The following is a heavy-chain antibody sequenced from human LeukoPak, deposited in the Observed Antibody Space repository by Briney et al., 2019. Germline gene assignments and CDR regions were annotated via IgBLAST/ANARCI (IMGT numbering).Heavy chain of an antibody. CDR2: IYSGGST. V-gene: IGHV3-53*05. CDR1: GFTVRSNY. CDR3: ARGGSSWDFAFDI. J-gene: IGHJ3*02. D-gene: IGHD6-13*01. Sequence: GGSLRLSCAASGFTVRSNYMSWVRQAPGKGLEWVSVIYSGGSTYYADSVKGRFTISRDNSKNTLYLQMNSLRAEDTAVYYCARGGSSWDFAFDIWGQGTMVTVSS.